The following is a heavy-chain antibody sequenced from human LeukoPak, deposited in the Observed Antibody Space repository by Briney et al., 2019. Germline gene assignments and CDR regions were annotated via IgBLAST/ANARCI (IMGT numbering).Heavy chain of an antibody. CDR3: ARVVDTHFDY. Sequence: GGSLRLSCAASGFTFSSYWMHWGRQAPGKGLVWVSRIKSDGSTTTYADSVKGRLTISRDNAKNTLYLQMNSLRAEDTAVYYCARVVDTHFDYWGQGTLVTVSS. J-gene: IGHJ4*02. CDR1: GFTFSSYW. CDR2: IKSDGSTT. V-gene: IGHV3-74*01. D-gene: IGHD5-18*01.